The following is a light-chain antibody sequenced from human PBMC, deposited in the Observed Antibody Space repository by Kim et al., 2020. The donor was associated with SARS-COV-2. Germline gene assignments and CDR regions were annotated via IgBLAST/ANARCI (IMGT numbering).Light chain of an antibody. Sequence: GQSSTSSCTGTSSDVGGYDYVSWYQQHPGKAPKLMIYDVTNRPSGVSNRFSGSKSGNTASLTISGLQAEDEADYYCSSYSSSTTLVFGGGTRLTVL. CDR3: SSYSSSTTLV. CDR1: SSDVGGYDY. J-gene: IGLJ2*01. V-gene: IGLV2-14*03. CDR2: DVT.